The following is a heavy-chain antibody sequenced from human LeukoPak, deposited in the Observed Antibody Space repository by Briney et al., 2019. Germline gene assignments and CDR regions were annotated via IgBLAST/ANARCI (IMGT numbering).Heavy chain of an antibody. CDR1: GLIFSRHT. V-gene: IGHV3-21*01. Sequence: GRSLTLSWATSGLIFSRHTRNWVRQAAGKVLEWVASICSRGSYIYYARSVKGRSIISRYNAKNSLYLQVSSLRAAGTAFYFRGRDLGDDGRGLYRYFSSWGQGTLVTVSS. J-gene: IGHJ4*02. CDR2: ICSRGSYI. CDR3: GRDLGDDGRGLYRYFSS. D-gene: IGHD1-26*01.